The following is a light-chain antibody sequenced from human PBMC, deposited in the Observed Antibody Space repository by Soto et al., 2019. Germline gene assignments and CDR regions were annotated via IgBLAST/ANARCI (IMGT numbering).Light chain of an antibody. Sequence: DIHLTQSPSFLSASVGDRVTITCRPSQAVPNNMAWYQQKPGKPPKLLIYEESTLHSGVPSRFSGRKSGTQFTLTIDSLQPEDFATYYCQQADSFPTFGGGTKVEIK. V-gene: IGKV1-9*01. CDR2: EES. CDR1: QAVPNN. J-gene: IGKJ4*01. CDR3: QQADSFPT.